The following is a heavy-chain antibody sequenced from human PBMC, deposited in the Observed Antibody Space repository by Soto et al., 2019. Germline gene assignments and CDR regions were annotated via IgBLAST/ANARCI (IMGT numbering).Heavy chain of an antibody. Sequence: GGSLRLSCAASGFSFSSYSMNWVRQAPGKGLEWVSYITTSSRTIYYADSVKGRFTISRDNAKNSLYLQMNSLRDEDTAVYYCARLRSSLSYYFDYWGQGTLVTVSS. CDR3: ARLRSSLSYYFDY. D-gene: IGHD6-6*01. V-gene: IGHV3-48*02. CDR2: ITTSSRTI. CDR1: GFSFSSYS. J-gene: IGHJ4*02.